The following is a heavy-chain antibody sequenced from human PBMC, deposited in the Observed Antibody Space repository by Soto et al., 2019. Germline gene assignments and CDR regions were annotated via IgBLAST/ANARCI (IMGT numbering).Heavy chain of an antibody. D-gene: IGHD3-22*01. J-gene: IGHJ4*02. V-gene: IGHV1-3*05. CDR2: INAGNGNT. CDR1: GYTFTSYA. CDR3: ARSSGYYVIDDY. Sequence: QVQLVQSGAEEKKPGASVKVSCKASGYTFTSYAMHWVRQAPGQSLEWMGWINAGNGNTKYSQKFQGRVTITRDTSARTAYMELSSLRSEDTAVYYGARSSGYYVIDDYWGQGTLVTVSS.